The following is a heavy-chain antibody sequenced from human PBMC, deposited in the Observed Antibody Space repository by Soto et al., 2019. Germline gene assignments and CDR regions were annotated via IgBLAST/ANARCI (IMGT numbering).Heavy chain of an antibody. CDR1: GASISSNDW. Sequence: PSETLSLTCVVSGASISSNDWWNWVRQSPGKGLEWIGEIYRSGTANYNPSLQSRVTMSLDKSKNQFSLKLTSVTAADTAVYFCARGQGPGSIHVWFDPWGQGTLVTVS. CDR3: ARGQGPGSIHVWFDP. J-gene: IGHJ5*02. V-gene: IGHV4-4*02. CDR2: IYRSGTA. D-gene: IGHD1-1*01.